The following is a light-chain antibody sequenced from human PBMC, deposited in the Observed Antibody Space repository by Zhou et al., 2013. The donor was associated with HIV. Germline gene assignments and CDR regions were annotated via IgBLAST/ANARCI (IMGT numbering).Light chain of an antibody. J-gene: IGKJ2*01. V-gene: IGKV1-5*01. Sequence: DIQMTQSPSSLSASVGDRVTITCRASQTITSFLNWYQQKPGRAPKVLIYAASSLQSGVPSRFSGGRSGTDFTLTISSLQPDDFATYYCQQYNSYSTFGQGTKLEIK. CDR3: QQYNSYST. CDR1: QTITSF. CDR2: AAS.